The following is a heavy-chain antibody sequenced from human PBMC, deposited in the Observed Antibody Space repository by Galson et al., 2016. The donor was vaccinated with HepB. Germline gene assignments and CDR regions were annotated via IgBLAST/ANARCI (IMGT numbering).Heavy chain of an antibody. CDR2: IYSGGNT. CDR3: AARKGSSFDD. Sequence: SLRLSCAPSGFIVSSNYMSWVRQAPGKGLEWVSGIYSGGNTHYADSVKGRFTISRDNSKNTLYLQMNTLRAEDTAVYYCAARKGSSFDDWGQGTLATVSS. J-gene: IGHJ4*02. V-gene: IGHV3-53*01. D-gene: IGHD6-6*01. CDR1: GFIVSSNY.